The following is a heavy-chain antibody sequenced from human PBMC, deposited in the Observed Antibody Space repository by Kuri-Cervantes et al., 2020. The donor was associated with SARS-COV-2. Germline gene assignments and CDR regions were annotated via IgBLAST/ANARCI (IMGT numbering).Heavy chain of an antibody. D-gene: IGHD4-17*01. J-gene: IGHJ4*02. CDR3: AKDREDYAIDY. V-gene: IGHV3-30-3*01. CDR2: TSYDGTSK. Sequence: GESLKISCAASGFTFNNYAMHWVRQTPGEGLEWVAITSYDGTSKYYADSVKGRFTISRDNSKNTLYLQMNSLRAEDTAVYYCAKDREDYAIDYWGQGTLVTVSS. CDR1: GFTFNNYA.